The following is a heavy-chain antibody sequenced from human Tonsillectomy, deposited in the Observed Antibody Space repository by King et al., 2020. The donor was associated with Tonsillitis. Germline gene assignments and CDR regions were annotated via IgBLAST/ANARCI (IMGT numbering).Heavy chain of an antibody. V-gene: IGHV3-33*01. CDR3: ARELRCWSCYSPSYFMDV. J-gene: IGHJ6*03. D-gene: IGHD3-3*01. Sequence: VQLVESGGGVVQPGRSLRLSCAASGFTFSNYGMHWVRQAPGKGLEWVAVIWSDGDNKYYADSVKGRFSISRDNSKNTLFLQVNSLRAEDTAVYYCARELRCWSCYSPSYFMDVWGKGTTVTVSS. CDR1: GFTFSNYG. CDR2: IWSDGDNK.